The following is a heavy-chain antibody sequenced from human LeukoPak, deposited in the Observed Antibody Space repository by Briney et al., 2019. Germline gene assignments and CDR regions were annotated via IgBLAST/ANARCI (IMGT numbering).Heavy chain of an antibody. CDR3: ARGGKYYCSGSYLEDY. CDR2: INAGNGNT. Sequence: ASVKVSCKASGYTFTSYTIHWVRQAPGQRLEWMGWINAGNGNTKNSQEFQDRVTITRDTAASTAYMDLSSLRSEDTAVYYCARGGKYYCSGSYLEDYWGQGTLVTVSS. J-gene: IGHJ4*02. CDR1: GYTFTSYT. D-gene: IGHD3-10*01. V-gene: IGHV1-3*03.